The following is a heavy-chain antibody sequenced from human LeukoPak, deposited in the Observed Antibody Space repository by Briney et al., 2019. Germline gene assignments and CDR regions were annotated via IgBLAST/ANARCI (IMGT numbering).Heavy chain of an antibody. CDR1: GGSFSAYH. Sequence: KASETLSLTCAVYGGSFSAYHWSWIRQPPGKGLEWIGEINHSGSTNYNPSLKSRVTISIDTSKNQFSLKLTSVTAADTAVYYCARVWLEQNWFDPWGQGTLVTVSS. J-gene: IGHJ5*02. CDR2: INHSGST. D-gene: IGHD1/OR15-1a*01. CDR3: ARVWLEQNWFDP. V-gene: IGHV4-34*01.